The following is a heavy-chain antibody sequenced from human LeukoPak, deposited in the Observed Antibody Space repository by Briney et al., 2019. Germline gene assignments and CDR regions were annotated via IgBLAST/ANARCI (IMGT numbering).Heavy chain of an antibody. CDR3: ARAFKYGDVKTRGYGMDV. J-gene: IGHJ6*02. V-gene: IGHV4-59*08. Sequence: SETLSLTCTVSGGSISLYYWSWIRQTPGKGLELLGYIYSSGRTNYNPSLKSRVTISVDTSNHQFSLRLSSVTAADTAVYYCARAFKYGDVKTRGYGMDVWGQGTTVIVSS. CDR1: GGSISLYY. CDR2: IYSSGRT. D-gene: IGHD4-17*01.